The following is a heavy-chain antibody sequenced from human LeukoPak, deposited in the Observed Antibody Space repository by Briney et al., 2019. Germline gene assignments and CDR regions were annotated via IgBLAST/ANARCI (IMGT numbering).Heavy chain of an antibody. CDR2: IHYSGNT. CDR3: ARQTGSGLFILP. V-gene: IGHV4-59*04. CDR1: GGSVNSYY. Sequence: SETLSLTCTVSGGSVNSYYWSWIRQPPGKGLEWMGYIHYSGNTYYNASLKSQVSISIDTSKNRFSLKLTSVTAADTAVYYCARQTGSGLFILPGGQGTLVTVSS. D-gene: IGHD3/OR15-3a*01. J-gene: IGHJ4*02.